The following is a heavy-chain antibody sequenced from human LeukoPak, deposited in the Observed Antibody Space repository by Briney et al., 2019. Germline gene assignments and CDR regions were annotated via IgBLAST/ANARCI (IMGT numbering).Heavy chain of an antibody. V-gene: IGHV3-30-3*02. J-gene: IGHJ3*02. CDR2: ISYDGSNK. CDR1: GFTFSSYA. CDR3: AKRGAFDI. Sequence: GGSLRLSCAASGFTFSSYAMHWVRQAPGKGLEWVAVISYDGSNKYYADSVKGRFTISRDNSKNTLYLQMNSLRAEDTAVYYCAKRGAFDIWGQGTMVTVSS.